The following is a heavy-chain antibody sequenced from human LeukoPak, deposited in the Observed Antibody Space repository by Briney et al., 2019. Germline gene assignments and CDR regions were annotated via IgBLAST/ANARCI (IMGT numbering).Heavy chain of an antibody. V-gene: IGHV3-13*01. J-gene: IGHJ6*02. CDR1: GFTFSSYD. CDR2: IGTAGDT. CDR3: ARVRNYYGMDV. Sequence: GGSLRLSCAASGFTFSSYDMHWVRQATGKGLEWVTAIGTAGDTYYPGSVKGRFTISRENAKNSLYLQMNSLRAEDTAVYYCARVRNYYGMDVWAQGTTVTVSS.